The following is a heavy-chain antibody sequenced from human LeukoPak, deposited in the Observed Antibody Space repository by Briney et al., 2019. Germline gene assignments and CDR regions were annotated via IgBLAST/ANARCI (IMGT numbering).Heavy chain of an antibody. CDR1: GGSFSGYY. V-gene: IGHV4-34*01. CDR2: IYYSGTT. Sequence: PSETLSLTCAVYGGSFSGYYWGWVRQPPGKGLEWIGSIYYSGTTYYNPSLKSRVSILADTSKNHFSLKLSSVTAADTAVYYCARDPRDSTPFDYWGQGTLVTVSS. CDR3: ARDPRDSTPFDY. D-gene: IGHD2-15*01. J-gene: IGHJ4*02.